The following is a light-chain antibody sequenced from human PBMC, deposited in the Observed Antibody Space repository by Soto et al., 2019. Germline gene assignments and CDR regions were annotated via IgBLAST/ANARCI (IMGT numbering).Light chain of an antibody. J-gene: IGKJ1*01. V-gene: IGKV1-8*01. CDR3: QQYYSYPTWT. CDR1: QGISSY. CDR2: AAS. Sequence: AIRMTQSPSSFSASTGDRVTITCRASQGISSYLAWYQQKPGKAPKLLIYAASTLQSGVPSRFSGSGSGTGFTLTISCLQSEDFATYYCQQYYSYPTWTFGQGTKVEIK.